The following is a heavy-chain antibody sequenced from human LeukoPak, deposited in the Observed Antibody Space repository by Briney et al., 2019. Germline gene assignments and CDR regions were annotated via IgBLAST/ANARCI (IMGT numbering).Heavy chain of an antibody. CDR2: ISGSGGST. D-gene: IGHD3-10*01. CDR3: AIRFHPIRGPFDY. V-gene: IGHV3-23*01. Sequence: GGSLRLSCAASGFTFNNYGMSWVRQAPGKGLEWVSSISGSGGSTYYAESVKGRLTVSRDKSKNTLYLQMNSLRAEDTAVYYCAIRFHPIRGPFDYWGQGTLVTVSS. J-gene: IGHJ4*02. CDR1: GFTFNNYG.